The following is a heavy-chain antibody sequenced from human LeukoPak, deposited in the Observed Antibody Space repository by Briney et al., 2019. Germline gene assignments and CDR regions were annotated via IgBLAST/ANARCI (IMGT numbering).Heavy chain of an antibody. J-gene: IGHJ4*02. D-gene: IGHD3-22*01. V-gene: IGHV4-34*01. CDR3: AREGGYYDTSLDY. CDR2: INHSGST. CDR1: GGSFSGYY. Sequence: SETLSLTCAVYGGSFSGYYWSWIRQPPGKGLEWIGEINHSGSTNYNPSLKSRVTISVDTSKNQFSLQLSSVTAADTAVYYCAREGGYYDTSLDYWGQGTLVTVSS.